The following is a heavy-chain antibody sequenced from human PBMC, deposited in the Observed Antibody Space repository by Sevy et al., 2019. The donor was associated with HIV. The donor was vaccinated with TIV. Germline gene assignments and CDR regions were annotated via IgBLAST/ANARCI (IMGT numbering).Heavy chain of an antibody. CDR3: ASVRPCGGDCYFFDS. Sequence: ASVKVSCKASGGSLSDYGMNWVRGAPGQGLEWMGGIIPRPGIASHLPKFEDRVTITADESTSTVYMELRTLRFEDTGVYFCASVRPCGGDCYFFDSWGQGTLVTVSS. CDR1: GGSLSDYG. D-gene: IGHD2-21*02. J-gene: IGHJ4*02. V-gene: IGHV1-69*10. CDR2: IIPRPGIA.